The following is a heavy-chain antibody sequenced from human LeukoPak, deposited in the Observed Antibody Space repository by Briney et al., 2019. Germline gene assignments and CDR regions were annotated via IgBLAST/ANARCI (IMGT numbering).Heavy chain of an antibody. J-gene: IGHJ4*02. CDR1: GGSFSGYY. V-gene: IGHV4-34*01. D-gene: IGHD3-22*01. CDR3: ARVAERQYYDSSGYYSH. Sequence: SETLSLTCAVYGGSFSGYYWSWIRQPPGKGLEWIGEINHSGSTNYNPSLKSRVTISVDTSKNQFSLKLSSVTAADTAMYYCARVAERQYYDSSGYYSHWGQGTLVTVSS. CDR2: INHSGST.